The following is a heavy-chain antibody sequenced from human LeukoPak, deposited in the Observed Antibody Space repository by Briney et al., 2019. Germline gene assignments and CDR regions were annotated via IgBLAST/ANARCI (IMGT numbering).Heavy chain of an antibody. V-gene: IGHV4-31*03. CDR2: IHPGGTI. CDR1: GGSISGDGHY. D-gene: IGHD5-18*01. CDR3: ARGGDTAKGGKD. J-gene: IGHJ4*02. Sequence: PSETLSLTCTVSGGSISGDGHYWTWTRQHPGEGLEWLGFIHPGGTIYYNPSLSSRLFISAATSNNQMSLKMSLVTAADTAGYYCARGGDTAKGGKDWGQGTLVTVSS.